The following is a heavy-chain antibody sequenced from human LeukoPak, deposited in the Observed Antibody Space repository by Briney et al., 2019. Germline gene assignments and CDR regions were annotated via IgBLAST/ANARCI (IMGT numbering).Heavy chain of an antibody. CDR1: GGSINNYF. D-gene: IGHD3-10*01. J-gene: IGHJ4*02. Sequence: ASETLSLTCTVSGGSINNYFWSWIRQPPGKGLECIAYIYYSDSTNYNPSLKSRVTMSVDMSTRQISLKLSSVTAADTAVYYCARAVGGDGSGSLWGPGTLVTVSS. CDR2: IYYSDST. CDR3: ARAVGGDGSGSL. V-gene: IGHV4-59*01.